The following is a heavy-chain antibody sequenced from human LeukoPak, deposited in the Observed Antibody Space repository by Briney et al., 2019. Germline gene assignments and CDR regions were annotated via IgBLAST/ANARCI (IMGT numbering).Heavy chain of an antibody. Sequence: SETLSLTCTVSGGSISSSSYYWGWIRQPPGKGLEWIGSIYYSGSTYYNPSLKSRVTISVDTSKNQFSLKLSSVTAADTAAYYCARLRSSSYLTTYYYYYYMDVWGKGTTVTVSS. CDR1: GGSISSSSYY. J-gene: IGHJ6*03. D-gene: IGHD6-6*01. CDR3: ARLRSSSYLTTYYYYYYMDV. V-gene: IGHV4-39*01. CDR2: IYYSGST.